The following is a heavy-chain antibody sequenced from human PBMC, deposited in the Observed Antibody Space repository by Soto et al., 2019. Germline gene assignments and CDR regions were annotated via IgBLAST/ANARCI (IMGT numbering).Heavy chain of an antibody. V-gene: IGHV3-48*02. CDR2: ISSASTTV. CDR3: ARDDSSSSGRCYDY. CDR1: GFTFSTYS. J-gene: IGHJ4*02. Sequence: EVQLVESGGDLVQPGGSLRLSCAASGFTFSTYSMNWVRQAPGKGLEWVSYISSASTTVYYADSVKGRFTISRDNAKNSLYLQMSSLRDEDTAVYYCARDDSSSSGRCYDYWGQGTMVTVSS. D-gene: IGHD6-6*01.